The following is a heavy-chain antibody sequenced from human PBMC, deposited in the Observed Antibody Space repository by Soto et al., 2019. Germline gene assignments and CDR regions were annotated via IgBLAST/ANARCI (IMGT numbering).Heavy chain of an antibody. CDR3: ARDQGYCSSTSCYFGYYYYGMDV. CDR1: GFTFSSYG. D-gene: IGHD2-2*01. CDR2: IWYDGSNK. Sequence: GGSLRLSCAASGFTFSSYGMHWVRQAPGKGLEWVAVIWYDGSNKYYADSVKGRFTISRDNSKNTLYLQMNSLRAEDTAVYCCARDQGYCSSTSCYFGYYYYGMDVWGQGTTVTVSS. V-gene: IGHV3-33*01. J-gene: IGHJ6*02.